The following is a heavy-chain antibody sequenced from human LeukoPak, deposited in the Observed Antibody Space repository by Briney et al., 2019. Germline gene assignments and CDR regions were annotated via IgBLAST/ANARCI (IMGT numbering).Heavy chain of an antibody. V-gene: IGHV3-11*04. Sequence: GGSLRLSCAASGFTFSDYYMSWIRQAPGKGLEWISYISSRGNTVYYPASVKDRFTISRDNAKNSLYLQMNSLRAEDTAVYYCARLVVVAATVVDYWGQGTLVTVSS. D-gene: IGHD2-15*01. CDR1: GFTFSDYY. J-gene: IGHJ4*02. CDR2: ISSRGNTV. CDR3: ARLVVVAATVVDY.